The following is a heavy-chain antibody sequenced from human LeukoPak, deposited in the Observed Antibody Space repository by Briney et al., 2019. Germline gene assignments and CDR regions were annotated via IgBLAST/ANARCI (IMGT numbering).Heavy chain of an antibody. CDR2: IKQDGSEK. J-gene: IGHJ6*02. CDR1: GFTFSSYW. D-gene: IGHD3-9*01. CDR3: ARGASGLRYFDFYGMDV. Sequence: GGSLRLSCAASGFTFSSYWMSWVRQAPGKGLEWVADIKQDGSEKYYVDSVKGRFTISRDNAKNSLYLQMNSLRAEDTAVYYCARGASGLRYFDFYGMDVWGQGTTVTVSS. V-gene: IGHV3-7*01.